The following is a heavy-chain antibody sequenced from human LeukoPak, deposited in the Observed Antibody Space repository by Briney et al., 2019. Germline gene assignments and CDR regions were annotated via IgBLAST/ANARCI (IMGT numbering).Heavy chain of an antibody. CDR2: INNDGSGT. CDR1: GFTFSSYW. Sequence: GGSLRLSCAASGFTFSSYWMHWVRQAPGKGLVWVSHINNDGSGTSYADSVKGRFTISRDNAKNTLYLQMNSLRTEDTAVYYCACYGIAPPYWGQGTLVTVSS. CDR3: ACYGIAPPY. V-gene: IGHV3-74*01. J-gene: IGHJ4*02. D-gene: IGHD2-15*01.